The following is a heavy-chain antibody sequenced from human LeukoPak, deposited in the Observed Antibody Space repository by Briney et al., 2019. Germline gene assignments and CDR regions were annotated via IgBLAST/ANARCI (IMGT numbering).Heavy chain of an antibody. CDR2: ISSSGSST. Sequence: GGSLRLSCAASGFTFSSYDMSWVRQAPGKGLEWVSTISSSGSSTYYADSVKGRFTISRDNAKNTVYLQMNSLRAEDTAVYYCARDHTYDASGSRWGAWGQGTLVTVSS. CDR1: GFTFSSYD. J-gene: IGHJ5*02. D-gene: IGHD3-10*01. CDR3: ARDHTYDASGSRWGA. V-gene: IGHV3-21*04.